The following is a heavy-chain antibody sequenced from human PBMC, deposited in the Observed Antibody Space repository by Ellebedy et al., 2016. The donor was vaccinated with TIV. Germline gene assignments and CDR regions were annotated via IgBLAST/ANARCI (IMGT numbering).Heavy chain of an antibody. D-gene: IGHD3-22*01. CDR2: IMPSLGLA. J-gene: IGHJ4*02. V-gene: IGHV1-69*04. CDR1: GGSFSTYA. CDR3: GRMVYYDSSGYLSDY. Sequence: AASVKVSCKASGGSFSTYAISWVRQAPGQGLEWMGRIMPSLGLASYAQNFQGRVTITADKSTSTAYMELRSLRSDDTAVYYCGRMVYYDSSGYLSDYWGQGTLVTVSS.